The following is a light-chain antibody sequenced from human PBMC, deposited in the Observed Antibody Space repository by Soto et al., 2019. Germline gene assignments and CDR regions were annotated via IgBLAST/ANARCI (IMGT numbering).Light chain of an antibody. V-gene: IGKV3-20*01. Sequence: VLAQSPGTLSLSPGERATLSCRASHSVTNNYLAWYQQKPGQSPRLLMSGASKRATGVPDRFSGSGSGTDFTLTISRLEPEDFAVYYCQHYGHALWAFGQGTKVDI. CDR1: HSVTNNY. CDR3: QHYGHALWA. CDR2: GAS. J-gene: IGKJ1*01.